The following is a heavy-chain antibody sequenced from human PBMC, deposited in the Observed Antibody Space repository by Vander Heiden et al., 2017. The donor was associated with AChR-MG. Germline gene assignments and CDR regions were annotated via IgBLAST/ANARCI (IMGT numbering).Heavy chain of an antibody. CDR1: GFPFSSYA. J-gene: IGHJ6*02. D-gene: IGHD2-2*01. CDR3: AKDHNIVVVPAADYYYGMDV. Sequence: EVQLLESGGGLVQPGGSLRLSCSASGFPFSSYAMRWVSQAPGKGLEWVAAISGSGGSTYYADSVKGRFTISRDNSKNTPYLQMNSLRAEDTAVYYCAKDHNIVVVPAADYYYGMDVWGQGTTVTVSS. CDR2: ISGSGGST. V-gene: IGHV3-23*01.